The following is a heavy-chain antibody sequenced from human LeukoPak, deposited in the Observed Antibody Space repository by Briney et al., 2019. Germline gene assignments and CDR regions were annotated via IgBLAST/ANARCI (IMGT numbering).Heavy chain of an antibody. Sequence: PGGCLRPALSLAGLTFSNYWIHWVCQTPGKGLGWVSRITSDGSSTSCADSVKGRFTISRDNAKNTLYLQMNSLRAEDTAVYYCARDGYCSSTSCYYFDYWGQGTLVTVSS. D-gene: IGHD2-2*01. CDR1: GLTFSNYW. V-gene: IGHV3-74*01. CDR3: ARDGYCSSTSCYYFDY. CDR2: ITSDGSST. J-gene: IGHJ4*02.